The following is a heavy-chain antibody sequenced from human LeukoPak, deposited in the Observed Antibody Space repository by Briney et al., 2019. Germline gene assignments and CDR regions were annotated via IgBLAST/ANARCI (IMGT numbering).Heavy chain of an antibody. CDR3: ARVYHNQYSSGWYGAYYFDY. D-gene: IGHD6-19*01. Sequence: SETLSLTCTVSGGSISGYYWSWIRQPPGKGLEWIGDIYYSGSTNYNPSLKSRVTISVDTSKNQFSLKLSSVTAADTAVYYCARVYHNQYSSGWYGAYYFDYWGEGTLVTVSS. CDR1: GGSISGYY. V-gene: IGHV4-59*01. J-gene: IGHJ4*02. CDR2: IYYSGST.